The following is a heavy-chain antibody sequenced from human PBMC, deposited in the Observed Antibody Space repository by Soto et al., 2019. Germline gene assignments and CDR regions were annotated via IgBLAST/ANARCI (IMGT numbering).Heavy chain of an antibody. D-gene: IGHD3-10*02. J-gene: IGHJ2*01. Sequence: PGKGLEWIGSIYYSGSTYYNPSLKSRVTISVDTSKNQFSLKLSSVTAADTAVYYCFCFEAEDGIRGVVRVSEFLLNRSSDL. CDR2: IYYSGST. CDR3: FCFEAEDGIRGVVRVSEFLLNRSSDL. V-gene: IGHV4-39*01.